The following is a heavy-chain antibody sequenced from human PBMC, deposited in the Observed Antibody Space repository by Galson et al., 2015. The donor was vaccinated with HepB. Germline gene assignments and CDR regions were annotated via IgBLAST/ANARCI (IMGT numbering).Heavy chain of an antibody. CDR3: TRLGDFSGYSSR. D-gene: IGHD6-13*01. Sequence: SLRLSCAASGFTFGDYTMSWFRQAPGKGLEWVGSIRSKAYGGTTEYVASVKRRFTISRHDSKSIAYLQIDSLKTEDTAVYYCTRLGDFSGYSSRWGQGTLVTVSS. J-gene: IGHJ4*02. CDR2: IRSKAYGGTT. V-gene: IGHV3-49*03. CDR1: GFTFGDYT.